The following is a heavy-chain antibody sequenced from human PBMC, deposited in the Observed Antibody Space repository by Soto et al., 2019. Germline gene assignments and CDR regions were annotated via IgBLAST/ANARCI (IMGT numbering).Heavy chain of an antibody. Sequence: SETLSLTCTVSGGSISSYYWSWIRQPPGKGLEWIGYIYYSGSTYYNPSLKSRVTISVDTSKNQFSLKLSSVTAADTAVYYCARNRYDFWSGYSPDAFDIWGQGTMVTVSS. V-gene: IGHV4-59*04. J-gene: IGHJ3*02. CDR2: IYYSGST. D-gene: IGHD3-3*01. CDR1: GGSISSYY. CDR3: ARNRYDFWSGYSPDAFDI.